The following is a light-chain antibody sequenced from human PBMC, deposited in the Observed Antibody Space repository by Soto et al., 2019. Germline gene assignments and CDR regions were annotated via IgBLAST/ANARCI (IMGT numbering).Light chain of an antibody. CDR3: QQTHSVPNT. CDR1: QNIINH. J-gene: IGKJ4*01. Sequence: DIQMTQSPSSLSASVGDRVTITCRASQNIINHLSWFQQRPGKAPKLLIYAASTLQSGVPSRFSGRGSGTDFTLDISTLQPEDFAAYFCQQTHSVPNTFGGGTKV. V-gene: IGKV1-39*01. CDR2: AAS.